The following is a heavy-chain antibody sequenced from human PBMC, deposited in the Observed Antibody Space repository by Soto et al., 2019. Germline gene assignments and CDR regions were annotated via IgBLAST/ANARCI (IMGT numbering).Heavy chain of an antibody. D-gene: IGHD4-4*01. CDR3: HTGANYA. Sequence: EVQLVESGGGLVEPGGSLRLSCAASGFTFSSAWMNWVRQAPGRGLEWAGLIKSTPDGGATDYARPGKGRFTMSSDDSENAFYLKVNSLKTEDTAIYYCHTGANYAWGDGALVTVTS. CDR1: GFTFSSAW. CDR2: IKSTPDGGAT. V-gene: IGHV3-15*07. J-gene: IGHJ5*01.